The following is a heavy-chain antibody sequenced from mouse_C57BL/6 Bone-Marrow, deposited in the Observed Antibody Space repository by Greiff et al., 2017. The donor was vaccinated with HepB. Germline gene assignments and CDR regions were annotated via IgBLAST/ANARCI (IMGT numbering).Heavy chain of an antibody. V-gene: IGHV1-61*01. J-gene: IGHJ4*01. CDR3: ARGLVELRRERRLSMGC. CDR2: IYPSDSET. D-gene: IGHD2-12*01. Sequence: VQLQQPGAELVRPGSSVKLSCKASGYTFTSYWMDWVKQRPGQGLEWIGNIYPSDSETHYNQKFKDKATLTVDKSSSTAYMQLSSLTSEDSAVYFCARGLVELRRERRLSMGCWGQGTSVTVS. CDR1: GYTFTSYW.